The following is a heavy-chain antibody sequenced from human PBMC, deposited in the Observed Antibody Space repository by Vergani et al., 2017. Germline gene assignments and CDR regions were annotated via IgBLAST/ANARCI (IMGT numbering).Heavy chain of an antibody. V-gene: IGHV3-33*01. CDR3: ARATLYGDYVWGFGY. D-gene: IGHD4-17*01. CDR1: GFTFSSYG. CDR2: IWYDGSNK. Sequence: QVQLVESGGGVDQPGRSLRLSCAASGFTFSSYGMHWVRQAPGKGLEWVAVIWYDGSNKYYADSLKGRFTISRDNSNNTLYLQMNSLRAEDTAVYYCARATLYGDYVWGFGYWGQGTLVTVSS. J-gene: IGHJ4*02.